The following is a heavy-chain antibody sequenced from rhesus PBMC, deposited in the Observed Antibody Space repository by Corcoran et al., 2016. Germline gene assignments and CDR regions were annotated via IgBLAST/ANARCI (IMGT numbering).Heavy chain of an antibody. CDR2: FSCSRGNT. CDR3: TRHEVGTYGSSYGLDS. V-gene: IGHV4-99*01. D-gene: IGHD4-29*01. Sequence: QVQLQESGPGLVKPSETLSLTCAVSGYSISSGYYWGWIRQPPGKGLVYIWYFSCSRGNTYNKPSLKRRVTISKDTSKNQFTLTLSSVTAADTAVYYCTRHEVGTYGSSYGLDSWGQGVVVTVSS. J-gene: IGHJ6*01. CDR1: GYSISSGYY.